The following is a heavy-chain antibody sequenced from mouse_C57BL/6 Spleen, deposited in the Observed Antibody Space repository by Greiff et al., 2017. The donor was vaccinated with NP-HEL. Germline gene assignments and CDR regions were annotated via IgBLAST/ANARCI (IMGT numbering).Heavy chain of an antibody. D-gene: IGHD4-1*01. V-gene: IGHV2-6*01. CDR2: IWGVGST. J-gene: IGHJ3*01. CDR1: GFSLTSYG. CDR3: ATITGPLFAY. Sequence: QVHVKQSGPGLVAPSQSLSITCTVSGFSLTSYGVDWVRQSPGKGLEWLGVIWGVGSTNYNSALKSRLSISKDNSKSQVFLKMNSLQTDDTAMYYCATITGPLFAYWGQGTLVTVSA.